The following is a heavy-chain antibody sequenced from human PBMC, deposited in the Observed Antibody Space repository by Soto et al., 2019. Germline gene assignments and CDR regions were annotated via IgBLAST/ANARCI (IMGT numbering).Heavy chain of an antibody. CDR2: IYYSGST. CDR3: ARADGWLPMDV. CDR1: GVSISSYY. J-gene: IGHJ6*03. Sequence: SETLSLTCTVSGVSISSYYWSWIRQPPGKGLEWIGYIYYSGSTNYNPSLKSRVTISVDTSKNQFSLKLSSVTAADTAVYYCARADGWLPMDVWGKGTTVTVSS. V-gene: IGHV4-59*01. D-gene: IGHD5-12*01.